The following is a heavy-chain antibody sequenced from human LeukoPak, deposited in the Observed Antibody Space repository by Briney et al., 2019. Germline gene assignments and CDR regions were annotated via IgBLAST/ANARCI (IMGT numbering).Heavy chain of an antibody. D-gene: IGHD6-13*01. J-gene: IGHJ6*02. CDR2: INPNSGGT. CDR3: AVRTGYSSSWSVYYYYGMDV. V-gene: IGHV1-2*02. CDR1: GYTFTGYY. Sequence: GASVKVSCKASGYTFTGYYMHWVRQAPGQGLEWMGWINPNSGGTNYAQKFQGRVTMTRDTSISTAYMELSRLRSDDTAVYYCAVRTGYSSSWSVYYYYGMDVWGQGTTVTVSS.